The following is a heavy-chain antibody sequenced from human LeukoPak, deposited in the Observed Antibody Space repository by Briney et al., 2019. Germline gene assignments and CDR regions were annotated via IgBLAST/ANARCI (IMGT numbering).Heavy chain of an antibody. Sequence: GASVKLSCKASGYTFTGYYMHWVRQAPGQGLEWMGWMNPNSGGTNYAQKFQGRVTMTRDTSISTAYMELSRLRSDDTAVYYCARDDGSGIDWFDPWGQGTLVTVSS. CDR3: ARDDGSGIDWFDP. CDR2: MNPNSGGT. D-gene: IGHD3-10*01. CDR1: GYTFTGYY. V-gene: IGHV1-2*02. J-gene: IGHJ5*02.